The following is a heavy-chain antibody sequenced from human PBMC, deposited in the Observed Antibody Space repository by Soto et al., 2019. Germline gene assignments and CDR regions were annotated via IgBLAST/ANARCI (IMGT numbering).Heavy chain of an antibody. D-gene: IGHD3-22*01. J-gene: IGHJ3*02. CDR2: MNPNSGNT. CDR1: GYTFTSYD. Sequence: ASVSVSFKASGYTFTSYDIDWVREATGQRLKRMGWMNPNSGNTGYAQKFQGRVTMTRNTSISTAYMELSSLRSEDTAVYYCARAPGYYYDSRAGGDAFDIWGQGTMVTVSS. CDR3: ARAPGYYYDSRAGGDAFDI. V-gene: IGHV1-8*01.